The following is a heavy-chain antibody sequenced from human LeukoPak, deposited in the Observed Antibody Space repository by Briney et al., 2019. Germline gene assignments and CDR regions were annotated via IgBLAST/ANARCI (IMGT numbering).Heavy chain of an antibody. Sequence: SETLSLTCTVSGGSISSYYWSWIRQPPGKGLEWIGYVYYSGSTNYNPSLKSRVTISVDTSKNQFSLKLSSVTAADTAVYYCAIISSDYLFDYWGQGTLSPSPQ. CDR1: GGSISSYY. J-gene: IGHJ4*02. CDR2: VYYSGST. D-gene: IGHD4-17*01. CDR3: AIISSDYLFDY. V-gene: IGHV4-59*01.